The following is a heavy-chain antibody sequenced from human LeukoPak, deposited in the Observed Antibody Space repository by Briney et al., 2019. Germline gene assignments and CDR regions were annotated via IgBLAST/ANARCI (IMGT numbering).Heavy chain of an antibody. V-gene: IGHV1-69*01. J-gene: IGHJ4*02. CDR1: GGTFSSYA. CDR2: IIPIFGTA. D-gene: IGHD3-3*01. Sequence: VKVSCKASGGTFSSYAISWVRQAPGQGLEWMGGIIPIFGTANYAQKFQGRVTITADESTSTAYMELSSLRSEDTAVYYCARAAIEDFWSGYYIPYYFDYWGQGTLVTVSS. CDR3: ARAAIEDFWSGYYIPYYFDY.